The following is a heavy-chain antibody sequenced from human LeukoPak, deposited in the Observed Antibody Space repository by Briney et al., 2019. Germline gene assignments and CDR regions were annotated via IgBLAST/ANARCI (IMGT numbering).Heavy chain of an antibody. Sequence: ASVKVSCKASGYTFTSYYMHWVRQAPGQGLEWMGIINPSGGSTSYAQKFQGRVTMTRDTSTSTVYMELSSLRSEDTAVYYCARESTPTVVTPEAFDIWGQGTMVTVSS. CDR3: ARESTPTVVTPEAFDI. CDR1: GYTFTSYY. V-gene: IGHV1-46*01. J-gene: IGHJ3*02. CDR2: INPSGGST. D-gene: IGHD4-23*01.